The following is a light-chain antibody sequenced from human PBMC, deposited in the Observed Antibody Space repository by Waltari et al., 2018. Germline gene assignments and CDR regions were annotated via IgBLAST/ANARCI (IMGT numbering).Light chain of an antibody. Sequence: SSELTQDPGVSVALGQTFTITRQGDSLRTSYATWYQLKPGQAPVLVIYGKDKRPSGIPDRFSGYSSGTTSSLTITGAQAEDEADYYCSSRNGRADQVVFAGGTKVTVL. V-gene: IGLV3-19*01. CDR1: SLRTSY. CDR3: SSRNGRADQVV. CDR2: GKD. J-gene: IGLJ3*02.